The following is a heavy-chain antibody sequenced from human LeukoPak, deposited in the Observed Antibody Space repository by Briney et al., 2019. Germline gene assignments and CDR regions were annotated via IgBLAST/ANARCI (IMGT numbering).Heavy chain of an antibody. D-gene: IGHD4-17*01. CDR3: ARVLTVTNAPIDY. CDR1: GFTFSIYW. Sequence: PGGSLRLSCAASGFTFSIYWMSWVRQAPGKGLEWVANIKQDGSEKYYVDSVKGRFTISRDNAKNSLYLQMNSLRAEDTAVYYCARVLTVTNAPIDYWGQGTLVTVSS. CDR2: IKQDGSEK. V-gene: IGHV3-7*01. J-gene: IGHJ4*02.